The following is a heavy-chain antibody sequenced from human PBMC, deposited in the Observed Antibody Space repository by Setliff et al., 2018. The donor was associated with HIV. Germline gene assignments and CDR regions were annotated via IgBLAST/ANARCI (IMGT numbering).Heavy chain of an antibody. V-gene: IGHV5-51*01. D-gene: IGHD3-10*01. CDR2: IYPIDSDT. CDR3: ERSGKSGELYAY. CDR1: GYSFTNYW. Sequence: HGESLKISCKGSGYSFTNYWVGWVRQMPGRGLEWMGIIYPIDSDTKYSPSFWGRVTISVDKSTNTAYLHWNSLRPADTAMYYCERSGKSGELYAYWGQGTQVTVSS. J-gene: IGHJ4*02.